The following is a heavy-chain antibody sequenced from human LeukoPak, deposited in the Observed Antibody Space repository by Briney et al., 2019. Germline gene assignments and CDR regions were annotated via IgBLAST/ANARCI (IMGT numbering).Heavy chain of an antibody. CDR3: ARDGTYYYDSSGYYPYYFDY. CDR2: ISYDGSNK. Sequence: GGSLRLSCAASGFTFSSYGMHWVRQAPGKGLEWVAVISYDGSNKYYADSVKGRFTISRDNSKNTLYLQMNSLRAEDTAVYYCARDGTYYYDSSGYYPYYFDYWGQGTLVTVSS. V-gene: IGHV3-30*03. J-gene: IGHJ4*02. CDR1: GFTFSSYG. D-gene: IGHD3-22*01.